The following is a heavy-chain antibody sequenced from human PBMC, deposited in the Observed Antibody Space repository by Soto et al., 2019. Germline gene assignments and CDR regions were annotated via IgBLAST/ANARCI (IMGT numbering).Heavy chain of an antibody. J-gene: IGHJ6*02. CDR2: ISGSGGST. CDR1: GFTFSSYA. CDR3: VKDLGLLEPRLASALSILTGYESYYYYYGMDV. Sequence: EVQLLESGGGLVQPGGSLRLSCAASGFTFSSYAMSWVRQAPGKGLEWVSAISGSGGSTYYADSVKGRCTISRDNYKNTLVLRMISLGGEDTAVYFCVKDLGLLEPRLASALSILTGYESYYYYYGMDVWGQGTTVTVSS. D-gene: IGHD3-9*01. V-gene: IGHV3-23*01.